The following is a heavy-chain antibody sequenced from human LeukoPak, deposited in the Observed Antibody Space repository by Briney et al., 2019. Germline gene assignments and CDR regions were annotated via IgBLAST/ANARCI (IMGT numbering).Heavy chain of an antibody. J-gene: IGHJ6*03. CDR2: IYSGGST. CDR1: GFTVSSNY. D-gene: IGHD4-23*01. Sequence: GGSLRLSCAASGFTVSSNYMSWVRQAPGKGLEWVSVIYSGGSTYYADSVKGRFTISRDNSKNTLYLQMNSLRAEDTAVYYCARDMTTVVTPNYYYYMDVWGKGTTVTVSS. CDR3: ARDMTTVVTPNYYYYMDV. V-gene: IGHV3-66*01.